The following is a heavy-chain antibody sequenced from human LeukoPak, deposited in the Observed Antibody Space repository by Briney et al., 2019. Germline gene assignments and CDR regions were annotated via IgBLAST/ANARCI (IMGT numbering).Heavy chain of an antibody. CDR2: MNPNSGNT. D-gene: IGHD3-22*01. J-gene: IGHJ4*02. V-gene: IGHV1-8*01. CDR3: ARDPAAHYYDSSGGGNY. Sequence: GASVKVSCKASGYTFTSYDINWVRQATGQGLEWMRWMNPNSGNTGYAQKFQGRVTMTRNTSISTAYMELSRLRSDDTAVYYCARDPAAHYYDSSGGGNYWGQGTLVTVSS. CDR1: GYTFTSYD.